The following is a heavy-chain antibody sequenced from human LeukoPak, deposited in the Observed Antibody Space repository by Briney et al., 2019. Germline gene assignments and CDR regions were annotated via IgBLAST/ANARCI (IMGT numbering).Heavy chain of an antibody. Sequence: ASVKVSCKASGYTFTSYGISWVRQAPGQGLEWMGWISAYNGNTNYAQKLQGRVTMTTDTSTSTAYMELRSLRSDDTAVYYCARGPYCSGGTCYSQYFDYWGQGTLLTVSS. J-gene: IGHJ4*02. V-gene: IGHV1-18*01. CDR2: ISAYNGNT. CDR1: GYTFTSYG. CDR3: ARGPYCSGGTCYSQYFDY. D-gene: IGHD2-15*01.